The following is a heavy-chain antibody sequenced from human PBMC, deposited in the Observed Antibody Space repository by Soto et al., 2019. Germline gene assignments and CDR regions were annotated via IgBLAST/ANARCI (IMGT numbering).Heavy chain of an antibody. CDR2: IYYSGST. CDR1: GDSMTSFY. J-gene: IGHJ4*02. D-gene: IGHD3-9*01. V-gene: IGHV4-59*01. Sequence: QVQLHESGPGLLKPSETLSLICTVSGDSMTSFYWTWIRQPPGKDLEWIGQIYYSGSTTYNPSLNSRVTISIDTSKNQFSLSLTSLTAADTAVYYCARAGQTVRIFDYWGQGALVAVSS. CDR3: ARAGQTVRIFDY.